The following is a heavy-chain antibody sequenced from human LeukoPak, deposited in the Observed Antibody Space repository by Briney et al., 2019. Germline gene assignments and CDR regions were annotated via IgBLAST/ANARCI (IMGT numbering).Heavy chain of an antibody. CDR2: IFYSGDI. Sequence: SETLSLTCTVSGGSISSNYWSWIRQPPGKGLECIGYIFYSGDIRYNPSLKSRVTISVDTSKNQFSLKLSSVTAADTAIYYCARESDNYYYLDVWGKGTTVTVSS. CDR1: GGSISSNY. CDR3: ARESDNYYYLDV. J-gene: IGHJ6*03. V-gene: IGHV4-59*01.